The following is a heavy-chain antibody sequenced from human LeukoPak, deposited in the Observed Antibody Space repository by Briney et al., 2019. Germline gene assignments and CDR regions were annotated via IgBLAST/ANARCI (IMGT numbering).Heavy chain of an antibody. CDR1: GYTFTGYY. D-gene: IGHD3-10*01. Sequence: ASVKVSCKASGYTFTGYYMHWVRQAPGQGLEWMGWTNPNSGGTNYAQKFQGRVTMTRDTSISTAYMELSRLRSDDTAVYYCASAQGYYYGSGTSEEYWGQGTLVTVSS. J-gene: IGHJ4*02. V-gene: IGHV1-2*02. CDR3: ASAQGYYYGSGTSEEY. CDR2: TNPNSGGT.